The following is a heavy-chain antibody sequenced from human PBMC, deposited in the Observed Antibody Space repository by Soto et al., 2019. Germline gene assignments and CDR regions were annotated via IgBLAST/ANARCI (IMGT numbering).Heavy chain of an antibody. J-gene: IGHJ6*02. CDR2: ISAYNGNT. V-gene: IGHV1-18*04. D-gene: IGHD3-3*01. CDR1: GYTFTSYG. Sequence: QVQLVQSGAEVKKPGAAVKVSCKASGYTFTSYGIRWVRQAPGQVLEWMGWISAYNGNTNYAQKVQGRVTMPTDTSTSTAYMQLTSLTSDDTAVYYCARDLPFRFLVYYYYGLDVWGQGTTVTVSS. CDR3: ARDLPFRFLVYYYYGLDV.